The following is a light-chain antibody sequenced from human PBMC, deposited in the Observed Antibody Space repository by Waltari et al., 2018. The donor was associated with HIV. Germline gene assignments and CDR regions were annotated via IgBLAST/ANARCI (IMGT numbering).Light chain of an antibody. V-gene: IGLV2-8*01. J-gene: IGLJ2*01. CDR3: SSFAGTHKL. Sequence: QSALTQSPSASGSPGQSVNISCSGANSDISDYNYVSWYQQHSDRPPKLIIFEVTKGPSGVADRFSGSKSGNTASLFVSGLQPEDEATYFCSSFAGTHKLFGGGTKLTVL. CDR2: EVT. CDR1: NSDISDYNY.